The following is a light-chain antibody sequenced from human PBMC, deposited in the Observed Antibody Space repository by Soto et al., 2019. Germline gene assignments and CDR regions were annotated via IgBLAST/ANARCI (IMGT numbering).Light chain of an antibody. Sequence: QSVLTQPPSASWTPGQRVTISCSGSSSNIGSNYVYWYQKLPGTAPKLLIYRNNQRPSGVPDRFSGSKSGTSASLAISGLRSEDEADYYCAAWDDSLSVLFGGGTKLTVL. CDR2: RNN. J-gene: IGLJ3*02. CDR3: AAWDDSLSVL. V-gene: IGLV1-47*01. CDR1: SSNIGSNY.